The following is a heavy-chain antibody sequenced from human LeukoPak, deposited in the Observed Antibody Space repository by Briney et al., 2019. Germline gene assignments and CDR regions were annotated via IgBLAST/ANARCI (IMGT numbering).Heavy chain of an antibody. D-gene: IGHD6-13*01. CDR3: ARGVYIAAAQYAY. V-gene: IGHV4-59*01. J-gene: IGHJ4*02. Sequence: PSETLSLTCTVSGGSISSYYWSWIRQPPGKGLEWIGYVHSGGNTNYNPSLKSRVTISADTSKSQFSLRLSSVSAADTAVYYCARGVYIAAAQYAYWGQGTLVTVSS. CDR1: GGSISSYY. CDR2: VHSGGNT.